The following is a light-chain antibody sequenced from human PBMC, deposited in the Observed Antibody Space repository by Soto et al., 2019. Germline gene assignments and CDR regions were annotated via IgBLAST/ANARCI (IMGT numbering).Light chain of an antibody. CDR3: SLNTSENTYV. J-gene: IGLJ1*01. CDR2: DVS. V-gene: IGLV2-14*03. CDR1: SSDVGTYNY. Sequence: QSALTQPASVSGSPGQSITISCTGTSSDVGTYNYVSWYQQHPGKAPQLMIYDVSNRPYWGANRFSGSNSGKTASSTISDLNHADAADYYCSLNTSENTYVSGTVTEATVL.